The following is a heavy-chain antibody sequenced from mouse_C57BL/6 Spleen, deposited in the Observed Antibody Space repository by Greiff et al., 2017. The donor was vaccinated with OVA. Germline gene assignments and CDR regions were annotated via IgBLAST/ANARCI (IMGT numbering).Heavy chain of an antibody. J-gene: IGHJ2*01. D-gene: IGHD2-4*01. CDR3: TYYDYPFDY. Sequence: VQLQQSGAELVRPGASVKLSCTASGFNIKDDYMHWVKQRPEQGLEWIGWIDPENGDTEYASKFQGKAPITADTSSNTAYLQLSSLTSEDTAVYYCTYYDYPFDYWGQGTTLTVSS. V-gene: IGHV14-4*01. CDR1: GFNIKDDY. CDR2: IDPENGDT.